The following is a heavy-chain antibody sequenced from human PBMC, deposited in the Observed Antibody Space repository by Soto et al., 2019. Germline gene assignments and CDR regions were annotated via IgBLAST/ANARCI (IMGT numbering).Heavy chain of an antibody. V-gene: IGHV1-46*01. CDR1: GYTFTDYY. CDR3: ARPPFPGCINSVCYPFDY. D-gene: IGHD2-8*01. J-gene: IGHJ4*02. Sequence: QVQLVQSGAEVKKPGASVKVSCKASGYTFTDYYIHWVRQAPGQGLEWMGMINPSGGSTDYAQKCRGRVTMTRDTSTGTVYMELSSPRSEDTAVYYCARPPFPGCINSVCYPFDYWGQGTLVTVSS. CDR2: INPSGGST.